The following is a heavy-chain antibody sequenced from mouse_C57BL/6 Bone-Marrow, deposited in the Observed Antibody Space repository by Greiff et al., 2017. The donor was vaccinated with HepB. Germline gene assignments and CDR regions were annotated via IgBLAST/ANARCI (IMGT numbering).Heavy chain of an antibody. V-gene: IGHV1-55*01. D-gene: IGHD3-2*02. CDR1: GYTFTSYW. Sequence: VQLQQSGAELVKPGASVKMSCKASGYTFTSYWITWVKQRPGQGLEWIGDIYPGSGSTNYNEKFKSKATLTVDTSSSTAYMQLSSLTSEDSAVYDCARRGAQALIDYWGQGTTLTVSS. CDR3: ARRGAQALIDY. CDR2: IYPGSGST. J-gene: IGHJ2*01.